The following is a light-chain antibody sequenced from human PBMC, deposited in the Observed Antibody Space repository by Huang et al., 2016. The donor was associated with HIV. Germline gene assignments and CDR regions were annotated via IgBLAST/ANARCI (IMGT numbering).Light chain of an antibody. CDR2: GAS. J-gene: IGKJ3*01. Sequence: EIVLTQSPGTLSLAPGERATLSCRASQSISSSSLAWYLQKPGQAPTLLIHGASTRATDIPDRFSGSGSGTDVTLAISSLEPEDFAVYYCHQYGSPPFTFGPGTKVDIK. V-gene: IGKV3-20*01. CDR3: HQYGSPPFT. CDR1: QSISSSS.